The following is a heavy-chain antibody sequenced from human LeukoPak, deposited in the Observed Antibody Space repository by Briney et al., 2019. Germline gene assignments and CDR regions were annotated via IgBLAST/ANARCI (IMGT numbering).Heavy chain of an antibody. CDR3: ARTVGIIAVAGTCDY. Sequence: GGSLRLSCAASGFTFSSYSMNWVRQAPGRGLEWVSSISSSSSYIYCADSVKGRFTISRDNAKNPLYLQMNSLRAEDTAVYYCARTVGIIAVAGTCDYWGQGTLVTVSS. CDR2: ISSSSSYI. CDR1: GFTFSSYS. D-gene: IGHD6-19*01. V-gene: IGHV3-21*01. J-gene: IGHJ4*02.